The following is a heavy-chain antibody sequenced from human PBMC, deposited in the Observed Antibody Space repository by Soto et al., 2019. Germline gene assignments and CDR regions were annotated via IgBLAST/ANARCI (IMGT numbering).Heavy chain of an antibody. Sequence: SVKVSCKASGYTFTGYYMHWVRQAPGQGLEWMGWINPNSGGTNYAQKFQGRVTMTRDTSISTAYMELSRLRSDDTAVYYCARSLAAASSNYYYYGMDVWGQGTTVTVSS. CDR3: ARSLAAASSNYYYYGMDV. J-gene: IGHJ6*02. CDR2: INPNSGGT. V-gene: IGHV1-2*02. CDR1: GYTFTGYY. D-gene: IGHD6-13*01.